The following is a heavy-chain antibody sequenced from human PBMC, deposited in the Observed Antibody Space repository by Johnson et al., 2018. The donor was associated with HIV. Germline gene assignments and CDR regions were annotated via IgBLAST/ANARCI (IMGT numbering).Heavy chain of an antibody. D-gene: IGHD5-18*01. CDR2: IYSGGST. CDR1: GFTVSSNY. J-gene: IGHJ3*02. V-gene: IGHV3-53*01. Sequence: VQLVESGGGLIQPGGSLRLSCAASGFTVSSNYMSWVRQAPGKGLEWVSVIYSGGSTYYADSVKGRYIISRDNSKNTLYLQMNSLRAEDTAVYYCARDGGIQLWSAFDIWGQGTMVTVSS. CDR3: ARDGGIQLWSAFDI.